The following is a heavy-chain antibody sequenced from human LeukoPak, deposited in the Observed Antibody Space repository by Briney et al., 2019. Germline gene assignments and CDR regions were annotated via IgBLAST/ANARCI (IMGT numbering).Heavy chain of an antibody. J-gene: IGHJ5*02. CDR2: INVSNGNT. CDR1: GYTFSSYA. V-gene: IGHV1-3*01. D-gene: IGHD3-10*01. CDR3: ARDRTVRGVIRNWFDP. Sequence: ASVKVSCKASGYTFSSYAMHWVRQAPGQRLEWMGWINVSNGNTKYSQKFQGRVTITRDTSASTVYMELSSLRSEDTAVYYCARDRTVRGVIRNWFDPWGQGTLVTVSS.